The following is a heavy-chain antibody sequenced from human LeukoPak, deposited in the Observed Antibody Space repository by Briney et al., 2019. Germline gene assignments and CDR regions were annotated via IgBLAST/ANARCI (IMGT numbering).Heavy chain of an antibody. D-gene: IGHD5-18*01. CDR1: GGSISSGGYS. CDR2: IYHSGST. Sequence: SETLSLTCAVSGGSISSGGYSWSWIRQPPGKGLEWIGYIYHSGSTYYNPSLKSRVTISVDRSKNQFSLKLSSVTAADTAVYYCARGSYGYHFDYWGQGTLVTVSS. J-gene: IGHJ4*02. V-gene: IGHV4-30-2*01. CDR3: ARGSYGYHFDY.